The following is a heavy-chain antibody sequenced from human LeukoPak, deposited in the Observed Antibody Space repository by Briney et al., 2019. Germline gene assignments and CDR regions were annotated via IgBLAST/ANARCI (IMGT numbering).Heavy chain of an antibody. CDR2: IYTSGST. J-gene: IGHJ4*02. CDR3: ARGSGYSGSYEFDY. CDR1: GGSISSYY. D-gene: IGHD1-26*01. V-gene: IGHV4-4*07. Sequence: SETLSLTCTVSGGSISSYYWSWIRQPAGKGLEWIGRIYTSGSTNYNPSLKSRVPMSVDTSKNQFSLKLSSVTAADTAVYYCARGSGYSGSYEFDYWGQGTLVTVSS.